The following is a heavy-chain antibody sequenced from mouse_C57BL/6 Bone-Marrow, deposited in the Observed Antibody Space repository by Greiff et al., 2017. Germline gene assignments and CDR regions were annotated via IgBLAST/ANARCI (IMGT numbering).Heavy chain of an antibody. Sequence: VQLQQSGAELVRPGASVKLSCTASGFNIKDYYMHWVKQRPEQGLEWIGRIDPEDGDTEYAPKFQGKATMTADTSSNTAYLQLSSLTSEDTAVYYCTTYYDVWDWYFGVWGTGTTVTVAS. CDR3: TTYYDVWDWYFGV. V-gene: IGHV14-1*01. CDR1: GFNIKDYY. D-gene: IGHD1-1*01. CDR2: IDPEDGDT. J-gene: IGHJ1*03.